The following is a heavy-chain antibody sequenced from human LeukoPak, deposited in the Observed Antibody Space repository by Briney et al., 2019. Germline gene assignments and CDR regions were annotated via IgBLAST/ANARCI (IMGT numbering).Heavy chain of an antibody. CDR1: GGTFSSYA. CDR2: IIPIFGTA. D-gene: IGHD2-2*01. CDR3: ARGRAQYQLLRFDY. J-gene: IGHJ4*02. Sequence: SVTVSCKASGGTFSSYAISWVRQAPGQGLEWMGGIIPIFGTANYAQKFHGRVTITADESTSTAYMELSSLRSEDTAVYYCARGRAQYQLLRFDYWGQGTLVTVSS. V-gene: IGHV1-69*13.